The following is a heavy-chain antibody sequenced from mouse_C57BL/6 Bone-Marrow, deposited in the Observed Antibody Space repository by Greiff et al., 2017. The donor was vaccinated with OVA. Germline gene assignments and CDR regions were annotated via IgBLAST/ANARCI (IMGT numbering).Heavy chain of an antibody. V-gene: IGHV14-3*01. Sequence: VQLQQSVAELVRPGASVKLSCTASGFNIKNTYMHWVKQRPEQGLEWIGRIDPANGNTKYAPKFQGKATITADKSSSTAYMQLSSLTSEDSAVYFCARSYCGSSYYFDYWGQGTTLTVSS. CDR2: IDPANGNT. CDR3: ARSYCGSSYYFDY. CDR1: GFNIKNTY. D-gene: IGHD1-1*01. J-gene: IGHJ2*01.